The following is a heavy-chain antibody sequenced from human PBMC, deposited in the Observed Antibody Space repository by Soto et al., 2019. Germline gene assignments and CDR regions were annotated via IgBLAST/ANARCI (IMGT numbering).Heavy chain of an antibody. Sequence: QVQLQESGPGLVKSSETLSLTCTVSSGSISTYYWSWIRQPPGKGLEWIGYIYYRGNTNYNPSFKSRVTISLDTSKNQFSLRLSSVTAADTAVYYCARHPGYYDVLTGYSTYYFDYWGQGTLVTVSS. CDR2: IYYRGNT. V-gene: IGHV4-59*08. J-gene: IGHJ4*02. CDR3: ARHPGYYDVLTGYSTYYFDY. D-gene: IGHD3-9*01. CDR1: SGSISTYY.